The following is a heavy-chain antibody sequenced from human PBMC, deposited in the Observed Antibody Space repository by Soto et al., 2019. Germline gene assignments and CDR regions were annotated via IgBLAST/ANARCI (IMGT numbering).Heavy chain of an antibody. CDR1: GYTFTSYG. Sequence: GASVKVSCKASGYTFTSYGISWVRQAPGQGLEWMGWISAYNGNTNYAQKLQGRVTMTTDTSTSTAYMELRSLRSDDTAVYYCARDQGDYYDSSGYYYPFDYWGQGTLVTVSS. D-gene: IGHD3-22*01. CDR2: ISAYNGNT. V-gene: IGHV1-18*01. CDR3: ARDQGDYYDSSGYYYPFDY. J-gene: IGHJ4*02.